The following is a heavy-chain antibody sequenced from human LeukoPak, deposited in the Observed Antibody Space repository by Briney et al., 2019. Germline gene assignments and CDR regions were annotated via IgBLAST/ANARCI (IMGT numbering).Heavy chain of an antibody. CDR1: GDSVSSNSSA. J-gene: IGHJ4*02. CDR2: TYYRSKWSN. D-gene: IGHD3-9*01. Sequence: SQTLSLTCAISGDSVSSNSSAWNWIRQSPSRGLEWLGRTYYRSKWSNDFALSVKDRITFKTDTSKNQVSLQLTSVTTEDTAVYFCARTVATFYDILTGYDVFDSWGQGTLVTVSS. V-gene: IGHV6-1*01. CDR3: ARTVATFYDILTGYDVFDS.